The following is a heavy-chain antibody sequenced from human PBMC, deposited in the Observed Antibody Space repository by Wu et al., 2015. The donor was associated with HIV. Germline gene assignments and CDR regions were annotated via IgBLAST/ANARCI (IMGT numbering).Heavy chain of an antibody. CDR2: INPYNGDT. CDR1: GYTFTRYV. J-gene: IGHJ2*01. V-gene: IGHV1-18*01. Sequence: QVQLVQSGTEVKKPGASVKVSCKASGYTFTRYVMSWLRQAPGQGLEWMGWINPYNGDTNYAQKFQGRVTMTTATSTSTAYMELRSLRSDDTAVYYCARAASFFYDKHGYYRNWYFDVWGRGTLVAVSS. CDR3: ARAASFFYDKHGYYRNWYFDV. D-gene: IGHD3-22*01.